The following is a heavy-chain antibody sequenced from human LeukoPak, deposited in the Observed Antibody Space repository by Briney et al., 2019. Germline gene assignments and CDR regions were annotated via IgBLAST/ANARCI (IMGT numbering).Heavy chain of an antibody. Sequence: GGSLRLSCAASGFTFSSYSMNWVRQAPGKGLEWVSSISSSCSYIYYADSVKGRFTISRDNAKNSLYLQMNSLRSDDTAVYYCARVNLTGYYIHRVSRPHTFDYWGQGTLVTVSS. J-gene: IGHJ4*02. V-gene: IGHV3-21*04. D-gene: IGHD3-9*01. CDR3: ARVNLTGYYIHRVSRPHTFDY. CDR1: GFTFSSYS. CDR2: ISSSCSYI.